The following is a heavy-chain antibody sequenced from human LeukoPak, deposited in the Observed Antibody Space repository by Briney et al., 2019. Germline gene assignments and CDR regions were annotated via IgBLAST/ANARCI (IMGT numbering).Heavy chain of an antibody. CDR3: ARVLIAAAAPHFDY. J-gene: IGHJ4*02. D-gene: IGHD6-13*01. V-gene: IGHV1-69*01. Sequence: SVKVSCKASGGTFTSYAISWVRQVPGQGLEWMGGIIPIFGPATYAQKFQGRVTITADESTSTAYMDLSSLRSEDTAVYYCARVLIAAAAPHFDYWGQGTLVTVSS. CDR2: IIPIFGPA. CDR1: GGTFTSYA.